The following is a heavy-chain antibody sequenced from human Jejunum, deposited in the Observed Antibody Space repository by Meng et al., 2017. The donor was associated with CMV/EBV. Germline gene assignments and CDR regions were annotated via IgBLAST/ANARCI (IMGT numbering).Heavy chain of an antibody. D-gene: IGHD2-2*01. CDR2: IRYDGSSN. CDR3: AKSPRYCSSTTCYEGGYFDY. CDR1: G. J-gene: IGHJ4*02. V-gene: IGHV3-30*02. Sequence: GMHWVSQTPGKGLEWVAFIRYDGSSNYYEDSVKGRFTISRDNSENTLYLQMNSLRAEDTAIYYCAKSPRYCSSTTCYEGGYFDYWGQGTLVTVSS.